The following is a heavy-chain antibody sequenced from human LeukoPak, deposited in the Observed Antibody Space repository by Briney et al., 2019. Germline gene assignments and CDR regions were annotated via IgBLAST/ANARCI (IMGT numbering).Heavy chain of an antibody. CDR1: GGTFSSYA. CDR2: IIPIFGTA. J-gene: IGHJ4*02. V-gene: IGHV1-69*01. Sequence: SVKVSCKASGGTFSSYAISWVRQAPGQGLEWMGGIIPIFGTANYAQKFQGRVTTTADESTGTAYMELSSLRSEDTAVYYCARHQGRYYYDSSGYFSYYFDYWGQGTLVTVSS. D-gene: IGHD3-22*01. CDR3: ARHQGRYYYDSSGYFSYYFDY.